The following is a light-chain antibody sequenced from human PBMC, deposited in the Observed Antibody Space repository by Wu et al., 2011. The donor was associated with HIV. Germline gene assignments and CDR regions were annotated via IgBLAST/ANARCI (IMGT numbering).Light chain of an antibody. CDR2: GAS. J-gene: IGKJ1*01. CDR3: QQRVHHSWT. V-gene: IGKV3-20*01. Sequence: EIVLTQSPGTLSLSPGERATLSCRASQSVDSAYLAWYQQKPGQAPRLLIYGASSRATGIPDRFSGSGSGTDFTLTISRLEPEDFAVYYCQQRVHHSWTFGQGTKVEMK. CDR1: QSVDSAY.